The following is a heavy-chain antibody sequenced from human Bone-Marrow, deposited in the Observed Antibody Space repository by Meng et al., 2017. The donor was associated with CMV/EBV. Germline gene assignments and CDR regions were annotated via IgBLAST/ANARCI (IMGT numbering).Heavy chain of an antibody. CDR2: ISAYNGNT. D-gene: IGHD3-22*01. Sequence: ASVKVSCKASGYTFTSYGISWVRQAPGQGLEWMGWISAYNGNTNYAQKLQGRVTMTTDTSTSTAYMELSSLRSEDTAVYYCATRDQWLFHFDYWGQGTLVTVSS. CDR3: ATRDQWLFHFDY. J-gene: IGHJ4*02. V-gene: IGHV1-18*01. CDR1: GYTFTSYG.